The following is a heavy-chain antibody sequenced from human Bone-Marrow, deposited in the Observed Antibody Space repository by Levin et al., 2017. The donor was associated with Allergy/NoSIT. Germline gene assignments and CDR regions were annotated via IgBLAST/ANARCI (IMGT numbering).Heavy chain of an antibody. CDR1: GFTFTSYG. D-gene: IGHD5-12*01. Sequence: GGSLRLSCAASGFTFTSYGMHWVRQAPGKGLEWVAVIWYSGSRQYYGESVKGRFTISRDSSKNTLFLQMNNLTVEDTAVYFCARDIGYEATFYGLDVLGQGTTVTVSS. CDR2: IWYSGSRQ. J-gene: IGHJ6*02. V-gene: IGHV3-33*01. CDR3: ARDIGYEATFYGLDV.